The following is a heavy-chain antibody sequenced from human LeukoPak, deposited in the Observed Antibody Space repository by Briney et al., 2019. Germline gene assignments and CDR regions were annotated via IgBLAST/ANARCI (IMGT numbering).Heavy chain of an antibody. Sequence: ASVKVSCKASGYTFTGYYMHWVRQAPGQGLEWMGWINPNSGGTNYAQKFQGRVTMTRDTSISTAYMELSRLRSDDTAVYYCARVISQQQLVRGDYYYYMDVWGKGTTVTVSS. D-gene: IGHD6-13*01. CDR2: INPNSGGT. V-gene: IGHV1-2*02. CDR1: GYTFTGYY. J-gene: IGHJ6*03. CDR3: ARVISQQQLVRGDYYYYMDV.